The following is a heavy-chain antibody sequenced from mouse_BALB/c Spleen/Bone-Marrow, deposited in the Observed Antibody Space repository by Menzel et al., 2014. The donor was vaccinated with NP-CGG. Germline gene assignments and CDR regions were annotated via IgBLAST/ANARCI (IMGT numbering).Heavy chain of an antibody. V-gene: IGHV3-6*02. CDR1: GYSITSGSY. CDR2: ISYDGSN. Sequence: EVQLQESGPGLVKLSQSLSLTCSVTGYSITSGSYWNWIRQFPGNKLEWMGYISYDGSNNYNPSLKNRISITRDTSKNQFFLKLNSVTTEDTATYYCASYDYAQGGFAYWGQGTLVTVSA. D-gene: IGHD2-4*01. J-gene: IGHJ3*01. CDR3: ASYDYAQGGFAY.